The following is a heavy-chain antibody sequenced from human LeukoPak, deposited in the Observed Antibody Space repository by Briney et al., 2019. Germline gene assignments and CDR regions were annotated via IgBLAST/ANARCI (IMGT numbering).Heavy chain of an antibody. J-gene: IGHJ4*02. CDR1: GYSIISGFH. Sequence: SETLSLTCAVSGYSIISGFHWAWIRQPPGKGLEWIGSIYYGGSNYNPSLGGRVTILMDTSKNQLSLELSSVTAADTAVYFWARDDYSNYGHYWGQGKLVIVSS. D-gene: IGHD4-11*01. V-gene: IGHV4-38-2*02. CDR2: IYYGGS. CDR3: ARDDYSNYGHY.